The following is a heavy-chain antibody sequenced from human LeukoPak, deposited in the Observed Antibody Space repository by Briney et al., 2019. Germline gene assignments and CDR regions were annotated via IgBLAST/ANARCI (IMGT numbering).Heavy chain of an antibody. CDR2: ISGDGGST. D-gene: IGHD2-15*01. Sequence: GGSLRLSCAASGFTFDDYAMHWVRQAPGKGLEWVSLISGDGGSTYYADSVKGRFTISRDNSKNSLYLQMNSLRAEDTAVYYCARVAYCSGGSCYADVDAFDIWGQGTMVTVSS. V-gene: IGHV3-43*02. J-gene: IGHJ3*02. CDR1: GFTFDDYA. CDR3: ARVAYCSGGSCYADVDAFDI.